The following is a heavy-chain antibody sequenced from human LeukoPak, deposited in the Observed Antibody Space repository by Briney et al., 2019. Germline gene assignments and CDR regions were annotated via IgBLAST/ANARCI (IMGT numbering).Heavy chain of an antibody. CDR1: GYTLTELS. V-gene: IGHV1-24*01. D-gene: IGHD3-3*01. CDR2: FDPEDGET. J-gene: IGHJ6*03. CDR3: ATAQGVQLWSGSYGDYYYMDV. Sequence: ASVKVSCKVSGYTLTELSMHWVRQAPGKGLEWMGGFDPEDGETIYAQKFQGRVTMTEDTSTDTAYMELSSLRSEDTAVYYCATAQGVQLWSGSYGDYYYMDVWGKGTTVTVSS.